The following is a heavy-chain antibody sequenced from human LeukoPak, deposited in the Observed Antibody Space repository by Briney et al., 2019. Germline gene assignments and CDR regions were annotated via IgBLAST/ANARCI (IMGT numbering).Heavy chain of an antibody. CDR3: ARGPLYSLFDY. D-gene: IGHD3-16*02. CDR1: GFTFSSYA. J-gene: IGHJ4*02. CDR2: ISYDGSNK. Sequence: GGSLRLSCAASGFTFSSYAMHWVRQAPGKGLEWVAVISYDGSNKYYADSVKGRFTISRDNSKNTLYLQMNSLRAEDTAVYYCARGPLYSLFDYWGQGTLVTVSS. V-gene: IGHV3-30*04.